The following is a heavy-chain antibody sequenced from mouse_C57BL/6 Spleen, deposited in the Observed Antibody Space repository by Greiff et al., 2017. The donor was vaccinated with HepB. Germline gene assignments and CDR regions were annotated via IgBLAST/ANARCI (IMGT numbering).Heavy chain of an antibody. J-gene: IGHJ3*01. CDR3: ARDSNYSSFDSY. V-gene: IGHV5-17*01. CDR2: ISSGSSTI. D-gene: IGHD2-5*01. CDR1: GFTFSDYG. Sequence: EVQLVESGGGLVKPGGSLKLSCAASGFTFSDYGMHWVRQAPEKGLEWVAYISSGSSTIYYADTVKGRFTISRDNAKNTLFLQMTSLRSEDTAMYYCARDSNYSSFDSYWGQGTLVTVSA.